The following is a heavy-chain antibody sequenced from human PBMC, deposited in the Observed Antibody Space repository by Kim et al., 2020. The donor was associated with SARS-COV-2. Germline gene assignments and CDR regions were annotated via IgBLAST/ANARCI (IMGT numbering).Heavy chain of an antibody. V-gene: IGHV4-31*03. CDR1: GGSISSGGYY. D-gene: IGHD3-10*01. Sequence: SETLSLTCTVSGGSISSGGYYWSWIRQHPGKGLEWIGYNYYSGSTYYNPSLKSRVTISVDPSKNQFSLMLSSVTAADTAVYYCARDFSYYYGSGSHRGAFDIWGHGTMVTVSS. CDR2: NYYSGST. CDR3: ARDFSYYYGSGSHRGAFDI. J-gene: IGHJ3*02.